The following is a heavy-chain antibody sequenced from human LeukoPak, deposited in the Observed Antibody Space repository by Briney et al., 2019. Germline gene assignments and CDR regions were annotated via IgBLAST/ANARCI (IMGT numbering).Heavy chain of an antibody. J-gene: IGHJ5*02. Sequence: SETLSLTCTVSGGSISNYYWSWIRQPPGKGLEWIGYIYYSGSTNYNPSLKSRVTMSIDMSKNQFSLKLYSVTAADTAVYYCARDLRQQLVNNWFDPWGQGTLVTVSS. CDR3: ARDLRQQLVNNWFDP. CDR1: GGSISNYY. V-gene: IGHV4-59*01. CDR2: IYYSGST. D-gene: IGHD6-13*01.